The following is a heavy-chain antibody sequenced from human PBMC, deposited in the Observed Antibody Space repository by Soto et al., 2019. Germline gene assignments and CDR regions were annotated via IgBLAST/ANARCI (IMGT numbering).Heavy chain of an antibody. CDR1: GFTFSSYA. J-gene: IGHJ5*02. CDR3: ARDRAQVPAALRRFDP. Sequence: PGGSLRLSCAASGFTFSSYAMSWVRQAPGKGLEWVSAISGSGGSTYYADSVKGRFTISRDNSKNTLYLQMNSLRAEDTAVYYCARDRAQVPAALRRFDPWGQGTLVTVSS. CDR2: ISGSGGST. V-gene: IGHV3-23*01. D-gene: IGHD2-2*01.